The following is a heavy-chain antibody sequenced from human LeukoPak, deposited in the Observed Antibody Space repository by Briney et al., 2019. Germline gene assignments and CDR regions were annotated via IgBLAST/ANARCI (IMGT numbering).Heavy chain of an antibody. D-gene: IGHD5-18*01. Sequence: PSETLSLTCTVSGGSISSYYWSWIRRPPGKGLEWIGYIYYSGSTNYNPSLKSRVTISVDTSKNQFSLKLSSVTAADTAVYYCASGYSYGPPGVFDYWGQGTLVTVSS. J-gene: IGHJ4*02. V-gene: IGHV4-59*01. CDR2: IYYSGST. CDR3: ASGYSYGPPGVFDY. CDR1: GGSISSYY.